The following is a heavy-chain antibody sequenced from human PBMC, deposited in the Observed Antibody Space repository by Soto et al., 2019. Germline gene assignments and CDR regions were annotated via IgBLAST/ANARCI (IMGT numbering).Heavy chain of an antibody. CDR3: ARGGSFYDY. CDR1: GYNFNGYW. Sequence: EVQLVQSGTEVKKPGESLKISCKGSGYNFNGYWIGWVRQMAGKGLEWVGIIYPGDSETRYSPSFRGQVPISADKSTSTAYLQWDSLKASDTAMYYCARGGSFYDYWGQGTLVTVSS. CDR2: IYPGDSET. V-gene: IGHV5-51*01. D-gene: IGHD1-26*01. J-gene: IGHJ4*02.